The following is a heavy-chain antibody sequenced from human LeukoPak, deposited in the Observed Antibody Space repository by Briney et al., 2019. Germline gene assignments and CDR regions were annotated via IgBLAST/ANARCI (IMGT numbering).Heavy chain of an antibody. V-gene: IGHV3-48*01. CDR1: GFTFSSYS. Sequence: PGGSLRLSCAASGFTFSSYSMNWVRQAPGKGLEWVSYISSSSSTIYYADSVKGRFTIPRDNAKNSLYLQMNSLRAEDTAVYYCARDSSSWYRAFDIWGQGTMVTVSS. CDR3: ARDSSSWYRAFDI. D-gene: IGHD6-13*01. CDR2: ISSSSSTI. J-gene: IGHJ3*02.